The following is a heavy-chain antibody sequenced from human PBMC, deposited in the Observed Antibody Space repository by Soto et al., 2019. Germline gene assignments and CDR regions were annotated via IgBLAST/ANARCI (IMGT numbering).Heavy chain of an antibody. CDR2: ISSYNGWT. D-gene: IGHD3-22*01. V-gene: IGHV1-18*01. Sequence: VHLVQSGAEVKTPGASVKVSCKASGYNFTTYGISWVRQAPGQGLEWMGWISSYNGWTHFAQKLEGRVTMTTDASTSTTYMELRSLRPDDTAVYYCARDYFDVSGHYYDRFDIWGQGTMVTVSS. CDR3: ARDYFDVSGHYYDRFDI. J-gene: IGHJ3*02. CDR1: GYNFTTYG.